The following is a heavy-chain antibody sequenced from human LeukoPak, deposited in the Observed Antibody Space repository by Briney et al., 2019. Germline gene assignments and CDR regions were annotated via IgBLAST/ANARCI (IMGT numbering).Heavy chain of an antibody. D-gene: IGHD2-2*01. J-gene: IGHJ6*03. CDR3: AKTQRGYCSSTSCPRDYYYYYYMDV. Sequence: PGGSLRLSCAASGFTFSSYWMSWVRQAPGKGLEWVANIKQDGSEKYYVDSVKGRFTISRDNAKNSLYLQMNSLRAEDTAVHYCAKTQRGYCSSTSCPRDYYYYYYMDVWGKGTTVTISS. V-gene: IGHV3-7*01. CDR1: GFTFSSYW. CDR2: IKQDGSEK.